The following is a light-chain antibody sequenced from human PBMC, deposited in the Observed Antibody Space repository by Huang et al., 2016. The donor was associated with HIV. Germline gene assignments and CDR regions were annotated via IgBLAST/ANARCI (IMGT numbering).Light chain of an antibody. CDR2: NVS. CDR3: MQGTHWPPT. CDR1: QSLVHSDGNTY. V-gene: IGKV2-30*02. Sequence: SLPVTLGQPASISCRSSQSLVHSDGNTYLNWFQQRPDQSPRRLIYNVSNRDSGVPDRFSGSGSGTDFTLKISRVEAEDVGVYYCMQGTHWPPTFGQGTKVEIK. J-gene: IGKJ1*01.